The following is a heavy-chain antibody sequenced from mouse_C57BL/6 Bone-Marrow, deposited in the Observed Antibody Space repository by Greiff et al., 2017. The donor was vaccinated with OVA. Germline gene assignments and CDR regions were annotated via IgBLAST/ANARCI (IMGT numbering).Heavy chain of an antibody. CDR2: ISSGGDYI. CDR1: GFTFSSYA. J-gene: IGHJ1*03. CDR3: TRDPSYYYGSDWYFDV. V-gene: IGHV5-9-1*02. D-gene: IGHD1-1*01. Sequence: EVQLQQSGEGLVKPGGSLKLSCAASGFTFSSYAMSWVRQTPEKRLEWVAYISSGGDYIYYADTVKGRFTISRDNARNTLYLQMSSLKSEDTAMDYCTRDPSYYYGSDWYFDVWGTGTTVTVSS.